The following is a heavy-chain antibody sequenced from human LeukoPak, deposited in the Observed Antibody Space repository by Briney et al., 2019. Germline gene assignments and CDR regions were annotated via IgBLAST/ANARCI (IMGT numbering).Heavy chain of an antibody. J-gene: IGHJ5*02. D-gene: IGHD2-2*01. V-gene: IGHV6-1*01. Sequence: SQTLSLTCAISGDSVSSNSVSWNWIRRSPSRGLEWLGRTYYRSTWYNDYAVSVRGRITVNPDTSKNQFSLHLNSVTPEDTAVYYCARRLTQYDCFDPWGQGILVTVSS. CDR2: TYYRSTWYN. CDR1: GDSVSSNSVS. CDR3: ARRLTQYDCFDP.